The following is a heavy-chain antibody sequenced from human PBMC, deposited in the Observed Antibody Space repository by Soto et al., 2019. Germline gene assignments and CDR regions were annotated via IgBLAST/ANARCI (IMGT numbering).Heavy chain of an antibody. CDR1: GGSFSNYI. V-gene: IGHV1-69*01. D-gene: IGHD6-19*01. CDR3: ARGLFGQQWLVGFDT. J-gene: IGHJ4*02. CDR2: TIPRFAPA. Sequence: QVHLVQSGAEVKKPGSSVKVSCKASGGSFSNYIFSWVRQAPGQGLEWMWGTIPRFAPAQYAQKLQGRVTITADESTSTVYMDLTSLTSDDTAVYYCARGLFGQQWLVGFDTWGQVTIVTVSS.